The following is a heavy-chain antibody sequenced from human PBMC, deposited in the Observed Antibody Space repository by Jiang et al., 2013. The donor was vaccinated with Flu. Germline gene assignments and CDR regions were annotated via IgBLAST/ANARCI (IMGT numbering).Heavy chain of an antibody. Sequence: QTLSLTCAISGDSVSSNSAAWNWIRQSPSRGLEWLGRTYYRSKWYNDYAGSVKSRITINPDTSKNQFSLQLNSVTPEDAAVYYCARDYYDSSVSSNWFGPWGQGTLVTVSS. CDR3: ARDYYDSSVSSNWFGP. D-gene: IGHD3-22*01. J-gene: IGHJ5*02. CDR1: GDSVSSNSAA. V-gene: IGHV6-1*01. CDR2: TYYRSKWYN.